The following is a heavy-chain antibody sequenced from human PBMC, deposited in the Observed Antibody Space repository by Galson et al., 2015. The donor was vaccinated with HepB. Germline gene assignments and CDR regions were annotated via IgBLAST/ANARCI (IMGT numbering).Heavy chain of an antibody. CDR1: GYTFASYD. CDR3: ARAEYYDSSGYRFDP. J-gene: IGHJ5*02. D-gene: IGHD3-22*01. CDR2: MNPNRGNT. Sequence: SVKVSCKASGYTFASYDINWVRRATGQGLEWMGWMNPNRGNTGYAQKFQGRVTMTRNTSISTAYMELSSLGSEDTAVYYCARAEYYDSSGYRFDPWGQGTLVTVSS. V-gene: IGHV1-8*01.